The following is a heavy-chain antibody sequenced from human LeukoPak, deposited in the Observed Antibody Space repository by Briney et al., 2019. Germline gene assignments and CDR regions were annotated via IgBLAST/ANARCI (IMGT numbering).Heavy chain of an antibody. D-gene: IGHD5-18*01. CDR1: GKTLIDLS. V-gene: IGHV1-24*01. CDR2: SDPEDGER. CDR3: VTGFTTMAVDYFDY. J-gene: IGHJ4*02. Sequence: SSVTVSCKFSGKTLIDLSIHWLRQPPGKGLEWLGGSDPEDGERIYAQMFQGRVTMTEETSIDTAYMELSSLRSEDTAVYYCVTGFTTMAVDYFDYWGQGTLVTVSP.